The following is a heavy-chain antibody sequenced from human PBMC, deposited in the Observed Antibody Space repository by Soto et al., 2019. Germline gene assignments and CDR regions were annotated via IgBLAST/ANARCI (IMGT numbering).Heavy chain of an antibody. D-gene: IGHD6-19*01. Sequence: PGGSLRLSCAASGFTFSYYWMSWVRQAPGKGLEWVANIKQDGSEENYVDSVKGRFTISRDNAKNSLYLQMNSLRAEDTAIYYCARDVTAVTGIFNYWGQGALVTVSS. J-gene: IGHJ4*02. CDR1: GFTFSYYW. V-gene: IGHV3-7*01. CDR3: ARDVTAVTGIFNY. CDR2: IKQDGSEE.